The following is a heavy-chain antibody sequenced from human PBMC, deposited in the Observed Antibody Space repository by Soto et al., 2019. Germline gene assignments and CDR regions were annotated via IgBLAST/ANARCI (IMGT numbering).Heavy chain of an antibody. J-gene: IGHJ6*02. Sequence: SETLSLTCTVSGGSISSGDYYWSWIRQPPGKGLEWIGYIYYSGSTYYNPSLKSRVTISVDTSKNQFSLKLSSVTAADTAVYYCARVGLRYFDWYYYGMDVWGQGTTVTVSS. CDR2: IYYSGST. CDR3: ARVGLRYFDWYYYGMDV. V-gene: IGHV4-30-4*01. D-gene: IGHD3-9*01. CDR1: GGSISSGDYY.